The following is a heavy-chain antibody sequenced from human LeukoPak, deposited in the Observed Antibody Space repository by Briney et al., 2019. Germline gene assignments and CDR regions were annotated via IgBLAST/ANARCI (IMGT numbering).Heavy chain of an antibody. CDR3: ARRGDDSRGYYGYFQH. V-gene: IGHV4-59*08. CDR1: GGSISSYY. Sequence: PSETLSLTCTVSGGSISSYYWSWIRQPPGKGLEWIGYIYYSGSTNYNPSLKSRVTISVDTSKNQFSLKLSSVTAADTAVYYCARRGDDSRGYYGYFQHWGQGTLVTVSS. J-gene: IGHJ1*01. CDR2: IYYSGST. D-gene: IGHD3-22*01.